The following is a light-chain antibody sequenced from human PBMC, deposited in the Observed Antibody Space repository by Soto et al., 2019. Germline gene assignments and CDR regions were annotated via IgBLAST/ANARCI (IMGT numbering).Light chain of an antibody. J-gene: IGKJ4*01. Sequence: DIQMTQSPSSVSAAIGDRVTISCRASQSIYKWLVWYQQKPGKAPKILIYAASSLQSGVPSRFSRSGYGADFSLTFGSLQPADFATYYCHQADSFPLAFGGGTKVVL. CDR1: QSIYKW. CDR2: AAS. V-gene: IGKV1-12*01. CDR3: HQADSFPLA.